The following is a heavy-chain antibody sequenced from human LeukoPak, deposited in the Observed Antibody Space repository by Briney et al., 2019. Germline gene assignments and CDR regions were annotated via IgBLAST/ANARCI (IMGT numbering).Heavy chain of an antibody. Sequence: SETLSLTCTVSGGSISSSSYYWGWIRQPPGKGLEWIGSIYYSESTNYNPSLKSRVAISVDTSKNQFSLKVTSVTAADTAVYYCATRPDIAATGPGWFDPWGQGTLVTVSS. CDR2: IYYSEST. CDR1: GGSISSSSYY. D-gene: IGHD6-13*01. CDR3: ATRPDIAATGPGWFDP. V-gene: IGHV4-39*07. J-gene: IGHJ5*02.